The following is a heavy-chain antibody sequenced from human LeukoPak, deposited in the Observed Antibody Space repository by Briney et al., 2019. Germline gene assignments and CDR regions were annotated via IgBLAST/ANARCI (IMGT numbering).Heavy chain of an antibody. V-gene: IGHV3-23*01. Sequence: GGSLRLSCAASGFTFSSYAMSWVRQAPGKGLEWVSSIRGSGYNSKYADSVKGRFTISRDNSKNTLYLQMNGLRAEDTAIYYCAKDRSQFTMIRGVVYYYFYGLDVWGQGTTVTVSS. J-gene: IGHJ6*01. CDR2: IRGSGYNS. CDR1: GFTFSSYA. D-gene: IGHD3-10*01. CDR3: AKDRSQFTMIRGVVYYYFYGLDV.